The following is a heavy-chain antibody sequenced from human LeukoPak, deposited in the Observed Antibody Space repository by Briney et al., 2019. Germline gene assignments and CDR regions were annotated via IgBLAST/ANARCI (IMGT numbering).Heavy chain of an antibody. CDR3: AADYLAPAALDT. V-gene: IGHV1-58*02. CDR1: GFTFTSSA. D-gene: IGHD2-2*01. CDR2: IVVRSGNT. J-gene: IGHJ5*02. Sequence: ASVKISCKASGFTFTSSAMQWVRQARGQRLEWIGWIVVRSGNTNYAQKFQERVTLTRDMSTSTAYMELSSLRSEDTAVYYCAADYLAPAALDTWGQGTLVTVSS.